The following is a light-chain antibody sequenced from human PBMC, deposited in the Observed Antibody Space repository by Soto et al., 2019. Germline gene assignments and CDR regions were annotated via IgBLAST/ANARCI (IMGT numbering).Light chain of an antibody. CDR2: DAS. Sequence: EIVLTQSPPTLSLSPGERATLSCRASQSVSSYLAWYQQRPGQAPRLLIYDASNRATGVPARFSGSGSGTDFTLTISSLEPEDFAVYYCQQRSSWPPTFGQGTRLEI. J-gene: IGKJ5*01. CDR1: QSVSSY. V-gene: IGKV3-11*01. CDR3: QQRSSWPPT.